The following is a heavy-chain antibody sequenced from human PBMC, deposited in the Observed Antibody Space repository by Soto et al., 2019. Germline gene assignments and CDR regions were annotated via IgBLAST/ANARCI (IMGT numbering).Heavy chain of an antibody. CDR2: IYYSGST. D-gene: IGHD6-19*01. Sequence: PSENPSLTCTVSGGSISSSSYYWGWIRQPPGKGLEWIGSIYYSGSTYYNPSLKSRVTISVDTSKNQFSLKLSSVTAADTAVYYCACMLRVAVAGRLDYSGQGTLVIVSS. CDR3: ACMLRVAVAGRLDY. CDR1: GGSISSSSYY. J-gene: IGHJ4*02. V-gene: IGHV4-39*05.